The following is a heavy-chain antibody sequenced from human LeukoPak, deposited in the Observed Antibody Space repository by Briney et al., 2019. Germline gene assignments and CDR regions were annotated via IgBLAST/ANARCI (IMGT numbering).Heavy chain of an antibody. J-gene: IGHJ4*02. Sequence: GKSLRLSCAASGFTFSSFWMHWVRQAPGKGLVWVSRISSDGSSTSYADSVKGRFTISRDNAKNTLYLQVNSLRAEDTAVYYCARDAFGVDKSAFWGQGTLVTVYS. CDR3: ARDAFGVDKSAF. CDR2: ISSDGSST. V-gene: IGHV3-74*01. D-gene: IGHD3-3*01. CDR1: GFTFSSFW.